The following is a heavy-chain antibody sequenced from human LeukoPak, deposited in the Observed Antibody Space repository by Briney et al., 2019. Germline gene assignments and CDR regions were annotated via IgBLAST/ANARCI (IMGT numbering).Heavy chain of an antibody. Sequence: SETLSLTCTVSGGSISSYYWSWIRQPPGKGLEWIGEINHSGSTNYNPSLKSRVTISVDTSKNQFSLKLSSVTAADTAVYYCARAEGYSSSWYSMYNWFDPWGQGTLVTVSS. V-gene: IGHV4-34*01. CDR3: ARAEGYSSSWYSMYNWFDP. J-gene: IGHJ5*02. CDR2: INHSGST. D-gene: IGHD6-13*01. CDR1: GGSISSYY.